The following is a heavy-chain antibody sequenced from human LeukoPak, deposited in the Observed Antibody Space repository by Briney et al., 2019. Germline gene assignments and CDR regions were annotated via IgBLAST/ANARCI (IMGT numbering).Heavy chain of an antibody. J-gene: IGHJ4*02. Sequence: GGSLRLSCAAFGFTFKSYAMSWVRQAPGKGLEWVSGISGSGDSTYYADSVKGRFTISRDNSKNTLFLQMTSLRAEDTAVYYCVNQISGWVYWGQGTLVTVSS. V-gene: IGHV3-23*01. D-gene: IGHD6-19*01. CDR2: ISGSGDST. CDR3: VNQISGWVY. CDR1: GFTFKSYA.